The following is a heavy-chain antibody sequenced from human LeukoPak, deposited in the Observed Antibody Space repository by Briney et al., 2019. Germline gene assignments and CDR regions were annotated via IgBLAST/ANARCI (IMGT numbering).Heavy chain of an antibody. V-gene: IGHV3-7*04. J-gene: IGHJ5*02. CDR2: IKHDGGEK. CDR1: GFNFNIHW. D-gene: IGHD2-2*01. Sequence: PGGSLRLSCAASGFNFNIHWMSWVRQAPGKGLEWVANIKHDGGEKYYVDSVKGRFTISRDNAKNSLSLQMNSLRAEDTAMYYCARGEYCSSTSCYPNWFDPWGQGTLVTVSS. CDR3: ARGEYCSSTSCYPNWFDP.